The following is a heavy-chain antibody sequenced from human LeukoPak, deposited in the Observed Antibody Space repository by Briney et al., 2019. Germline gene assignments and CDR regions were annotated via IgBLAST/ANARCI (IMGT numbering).Heavy chain of an antibody. V-gene: IGHV4-34*01. CDR1: GGSFSGYY. Sequence: SETLSLTCAVYGGSFSGYYWSWIRQPPGKGLEWIGEINHSGSTNYNPSLKSRVTISVDTSKNQFSLKLSSVTAADTAVYYCARHSPVSAVAGTSPHFDYWGQGTLVTVSS. D-gene: IGHD6-19*01. CDR3: ARHSPVSAVAGTSPHFDY. J-gene: IGHJ4*02. CDR2: INHSGST.